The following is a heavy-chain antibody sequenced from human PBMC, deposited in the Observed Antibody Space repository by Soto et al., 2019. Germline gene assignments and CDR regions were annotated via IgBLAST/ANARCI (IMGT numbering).Heavy chain of an antibody. CDR1: WCSCANFG. CDR3: ARHGVATGPYYYYYLDV. D-gene: IGHD5-12*01. J-gene: IGHJ6*03. V-gene: IGHV5-51*01. CDR2: IYPGDSDT. Sequence: GQSIKIWYKGSWCSCANFGGGRILQMPGKGLEWMGIIYPGDSDTRYSPSFHGQVTISADKSISTAYLQWSSLKASDTAMYYCARHGVATGPYYYYYLDVWGKGTTVTVSS.